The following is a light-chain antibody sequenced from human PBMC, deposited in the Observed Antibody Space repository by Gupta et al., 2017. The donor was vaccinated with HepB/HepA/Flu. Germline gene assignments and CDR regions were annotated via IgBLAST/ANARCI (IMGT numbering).Light chain of an antibody. CDR3: ERTGGYAFT. CDR1: QSISSNY. J-gene: IGKJ3*01. V-gene: IGKV3-20*01. CDR2: GGA. Sequence: EIVLTQSPGTLSLSPGERSTLPCRASQSISSNYLTWYQRKPGQAPRLLIYGGASSATGIPDRFSGRGYGTDITLTISRGEREDMAVYFCERTGGYAFTFGPGTKVDVK.